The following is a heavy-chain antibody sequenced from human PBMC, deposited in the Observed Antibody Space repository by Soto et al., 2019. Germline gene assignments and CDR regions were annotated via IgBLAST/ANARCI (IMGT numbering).Heavy chain of an antibody. CDR1: GFTFSNYA. Sequence: QVQLVESGGGVVQPGRSLRLSCVASGFTFSNYAMHWVRQAPGKGLEWVDVISDEGTNKHYADSVKGRFSISRDNSKNTFFLQMNSLRLEDTAVYYCARGLVVLINRDWFDPWGQGTLVIVSS. CDR2: ISDEGTNK. CDR3: ARGLVVLINRDWFDP. D-gene: IGHD3-22*01. V-gene: IGHV3-30-3*01. J-gene: IGHJ5*02.